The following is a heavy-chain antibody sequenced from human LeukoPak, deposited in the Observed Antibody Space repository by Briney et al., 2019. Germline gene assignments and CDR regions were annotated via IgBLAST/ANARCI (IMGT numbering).Heavy chain of an antibody. CDR1: GFTFSTYT. Sequence: GGSLRLSCAASGFTFSTYTMNWVRQAPGKGLEWVSSISSSSSNTHYAGSVKGRFTISRDNAKNSLYLQMNSLRVEDTAVYYCARDSEWLPDYWGQGTLVTVSS. J-gene: IGHJ4*02. CDR2: ISSSSSNT. D-gene: IGHD5-12*01. CDR3: ARDSEWLPDY. V-gene: IGHV3-21*01.